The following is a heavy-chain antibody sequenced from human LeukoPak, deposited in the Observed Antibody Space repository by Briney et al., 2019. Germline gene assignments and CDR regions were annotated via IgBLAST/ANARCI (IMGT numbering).Heavy chain of an antibody. CDR2: IIPIFGTA. D-gene: IGHD1-26*01. CDR3: ARDLGVGAAPYFDY. J-gene: IGHJ4*02. CDR1: GGTFSSYA. V-gene: IGHV1-69*05. Sequence: SVKASCKASGGTFSSYAISWARQAPGQGLEWMGGIIPIFGTANYAQKFQGRITITTDESTSTAYMELSSLRSEDTAVYYCARDLGVGAAPYFDYWGQGTLVTVSS.